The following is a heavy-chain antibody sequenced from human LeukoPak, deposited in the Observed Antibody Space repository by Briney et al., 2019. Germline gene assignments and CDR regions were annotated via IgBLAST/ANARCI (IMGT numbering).Heavy chain of an antibody. Sequence: ASVKVSCKASGYTFTSYGISWVRQAPGQGLEWMGRISAYNGNTNYAQKLQGRVTMTTDTSTSTAYIELRSLRSDDTAVYYCASGLRRSYTLDYFDYWVQGTLVTVSS. D-gene: IGHD1-26*01. CDR3: ASGLRRSYTLDYFDY. J-gene: IGHJ4*02. CDR2: ISAYNGNT. V-gene: IGHV1-18*01. CDR1: GYTFTSYG.